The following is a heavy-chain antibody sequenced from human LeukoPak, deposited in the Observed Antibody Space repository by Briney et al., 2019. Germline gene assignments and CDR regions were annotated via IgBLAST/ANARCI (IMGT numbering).Heavy chain of an antibody. CDR3: ARVHYYDASDYSTSNWFDP. J-gene: IGHJ5*02. V-gene: IGHV4-38-2*01. CDR1: GYSISSGYF. Sequence: SETLSLTCGISGYSISSGYFWGWIRQPPGKGLEWIGNIHHDGITYYNPSLKSRVTISLDPSKNQFSLKLTSVAAADTALYHCARVHYYDASDYSTSNWFDPWGQGTLVTVSS. D-gene: IGHD3-22*01. CDR2: IHHDGIT.